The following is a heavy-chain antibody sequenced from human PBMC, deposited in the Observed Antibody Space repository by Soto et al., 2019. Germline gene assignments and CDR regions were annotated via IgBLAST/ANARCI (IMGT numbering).Heavy chain of an antibody. CDR2: ISSSGSTI. V-gene: IGHV3-11*01. CDR3: AGADYGYYYYYYMDV. J-gene: IGHJ6*03. CDR1: GFTFSDYY. Sequence: GGSLRLSCAASGFTFSDYYMSWIRQAPGKGLEWVSYISSSGSTIYYADSVKGRFTISRDNAKNSLYLQMNSLRAEDTAVYYCAGADYGYYYYYYMDVWGKGTTVTVSS. D-gene: IGHD4-17*01.